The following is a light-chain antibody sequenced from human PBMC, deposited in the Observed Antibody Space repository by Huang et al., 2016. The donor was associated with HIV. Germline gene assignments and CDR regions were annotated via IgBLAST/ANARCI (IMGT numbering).Light chain of an antibody. Sequence: VMTQSPGTLSLSPGERATLSCRASQSVNSNLVWYQQKPGQTPRLLIYGASTRATGIPARFTGSGSGTEFTLTISSLQSEDFAIYYCQHHNNWPWTFGQGTRVEVK. V-gene: IGKV3-15*01. CDR2: GAS. CDR1: QSVNSN. J-gene: IGKJ1*01. CDR3: QHHNNWPWT.